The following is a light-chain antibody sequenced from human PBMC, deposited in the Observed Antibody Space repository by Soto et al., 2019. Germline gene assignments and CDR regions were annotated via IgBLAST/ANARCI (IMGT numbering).Light chain of an antibody. CDR1: SSDDGGYNY. J-gene: IGLJ2*01. CDR2: DVS. Sequence: QSALTQPASVSGSPGQSSTISCTGTSSDDGGYNYVSWYQQQLGKAPKLMIYDVSNRPSGVSNRFSGSKSGYTASLTISGLQAEDEADYYCSSYASGSYVVFGGGTRLTVL. CDR3: SSYASGSYVV. V-gene: IGLV2-14*01.